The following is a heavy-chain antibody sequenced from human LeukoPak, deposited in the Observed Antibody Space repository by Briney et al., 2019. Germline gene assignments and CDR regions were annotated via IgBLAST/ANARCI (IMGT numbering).Heavy chain of an antibody. V-gene: IGHV3-48*04. CDR3: ARGLPGNV. Sequence: GGSLRLSCAASGFTFSSYGMNWVRQAPGKGLEWVSYISSSSNTIYYADSVKGRFTISRDNAKNSLYLQMNSLRAEDTAVYYCARGLPGNVWGQGTTVTVSS. J-gene: IGHJ6*02. D-gene: IGHD1-1*01. CDR2: ISSSSNTI. CDR1: GFTFSSYG.